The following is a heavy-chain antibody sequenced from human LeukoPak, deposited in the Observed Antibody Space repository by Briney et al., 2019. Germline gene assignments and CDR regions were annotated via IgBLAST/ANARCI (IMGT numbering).Heavy chain of an antibody. CDR3: ARAVDDYDILTGRGSTYYYYYGMDV. CDR1: GFTFSSYA. V-gene: IGHV3-23*01. CDR2: ISGSGGST. Sequence: GGSLRLSCAASGFTFSSYAMSWVRQAPGKGLEWVSAISGSGGSTYYADSVKGRFTISRDNSKNTLYLQMNSLRAEDTAVYYCARAVDDYDILTGRGSTYYYYYGMDVWGQGTTVTVSS. J-gene: IGHJ6*02. D-gene: IGHD3-9*01.